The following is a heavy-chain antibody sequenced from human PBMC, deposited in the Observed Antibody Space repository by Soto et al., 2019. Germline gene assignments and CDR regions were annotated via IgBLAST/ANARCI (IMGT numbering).Heavy chain of an antibody. CDR2: IHHSGTT. CDR3: ATGGRSCSSIGCLYSYLDL. V-gene: IGHV4-4*02. J-gene: IGHJ2*01. D-gene: IGHD2-2*01. CDR1: SGSISTNNW. Sequence: QVQLQQSGPGLVKPSGTLSLTCAVSSGSISTNNWWSWVRQPPGKGLDWIREIHHSGTTNSNPPPRNRVTVSVNESTNHFSRNLNPATAANTAVYYCATGGRSCSSIGCLYSYLDLWGRGALLSGSS.